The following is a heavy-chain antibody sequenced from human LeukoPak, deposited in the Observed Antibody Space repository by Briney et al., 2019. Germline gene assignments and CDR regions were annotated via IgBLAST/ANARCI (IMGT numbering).Heavy chain of an antibody. D-gene: IGHD1-26*01. CDR2: FDPEDGET. CDR1: GYTLTELS. J-gene: IGHJ3*02. Sequence: GASVKVSCKVSGYTLTELSMHWVRQAPGKGLEWMGGFDPEDGETIYAQKLQGRVHMTEDTSTATAYMEMSRLRSEDTAVYYCATDVISGSYSDAFDIWGQGTMVTVSS. V-gene: IGHV1-24*01. CDR3: ATDVISGSYSDAFDI.